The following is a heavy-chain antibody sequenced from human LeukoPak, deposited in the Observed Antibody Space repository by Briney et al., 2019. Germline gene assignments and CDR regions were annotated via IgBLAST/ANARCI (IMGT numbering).Heavy chain of an antibody. V-gene: IGHV3-23*01. CDR1: GFTFNTYT. Sequence: PGGSLRLSCAASGFTFNTYTMYWVRQAPGKGLEWVSGISNSGGSTYYADSVKGRFTISRDNSKNTLYLQMNSLRAEDTAVYYCATGGYSGYDPGAFDIWGQGTMVTVSS. J-gene: IGHJ3*02. CDR3: ATGGYSGYDPGAFDI. D-gene: IGHD5-12*01. CDR2: ISNSGGST.